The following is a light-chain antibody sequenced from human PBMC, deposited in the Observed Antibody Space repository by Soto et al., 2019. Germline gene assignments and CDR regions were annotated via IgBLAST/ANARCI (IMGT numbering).Light chain of an antibody. Sequence: EIVLPQSPGTLSLSPGESATFSCRASQSVSSSYIAWYQQKRGQAPRRLIYGASIRATGIPDRFSGSGSGTDVTRTISRLEPEEFALDYCQQYHTSPLTFGQGTKVEIK. V-gene: IGKV3-20*01. CDR1: QSVSSSY. CDR3: QQYHTSPLT. J-gene: IGKJ1*01. CDR2: GAS.